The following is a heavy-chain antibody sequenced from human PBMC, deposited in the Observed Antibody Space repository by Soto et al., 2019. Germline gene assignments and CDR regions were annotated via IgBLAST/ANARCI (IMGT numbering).Heavy chain of an antibody. CDR3: ARHAVVVVAATTPYYFDY. Sequence: QLQLQESGPGLVKPSETLSLTCTVSGGSISSSSYYWGWIRQPPGKGLEWIGSIYYSGSTYYNPSLKSRVTISVDTSKNQFSLKLSSVTAADTAVYYCARHAVVVVAATTPYYFDYWGQGTLVTVSS. D-gene: IGHD2-15*01. V-gene: IGHV4-39*01. CDR1: GGSISSSSYY. J-gene: IGHJ4*02. CDR2: IYYSGST.